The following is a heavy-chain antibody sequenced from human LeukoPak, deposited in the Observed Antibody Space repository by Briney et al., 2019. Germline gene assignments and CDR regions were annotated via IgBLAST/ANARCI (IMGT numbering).Heavy chain of an antibody. Sequence: PGGSLRLSCAASGFTFSTSAMNWVRQAPGKGLEWVSSISAGGGSTYYADSVKGRFTISRDFSNNTVYVQMNSLRAEDTAVYYCASNYNFDSWGKGTLVTVSS. CDR3: ASNYNFDS. V-gene: IGHV3-23*01. J-gene: IGHJ4*02. CDR1: GFTFSTSA. D-gene: IGHD4-11*01. CDR2: ISAGGGST.